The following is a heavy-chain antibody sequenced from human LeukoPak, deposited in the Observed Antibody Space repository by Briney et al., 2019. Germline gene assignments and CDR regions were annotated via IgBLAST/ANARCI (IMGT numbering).Heavy chain of an antibody. V-gene: IGHV4-34*01. CDR3: ARGRYYLKFLDY. CDR1: GVSFSGYY. D-gene: IGHD1-26*01. J-gene: IGHJ4*02. Sequence: SETLSLTCAVYGVSFSGYYWSWIRQPPGKGLEWIGEINHSGSTNYNPSLKSRVTISVDTSKNQFSLKLSSVTAADTAVYYCARGRYYLKFLDYWGQGTLVTVSS. CDR2: INHSGST.